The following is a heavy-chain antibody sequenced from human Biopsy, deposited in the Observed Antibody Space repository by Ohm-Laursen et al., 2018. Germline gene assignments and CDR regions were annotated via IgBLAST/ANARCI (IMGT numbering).Heavy chain of an antibody. J-gene: IGHJ4*02. V-gene: IGHV4-34*08. D-gene: IGHD2-15*01. Sequence: SDTLPLTCAAFGKTFSDYQWSWVRQPPGKGLEWIGQINQAGTTNYNPSLKSRVSISADASKYEFSLRLTSVTAADTAVYLCGNEVHGRDYWGLGAQVTVSS. CDR2: INQAGTT. CDR1: GKTFSDYQ. CDR3: GNEVHGRDY.